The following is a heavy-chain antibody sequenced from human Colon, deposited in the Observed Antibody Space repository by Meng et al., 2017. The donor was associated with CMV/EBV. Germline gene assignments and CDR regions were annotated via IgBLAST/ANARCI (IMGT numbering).Heavy chain of an antibody. Sequence: TSRVGVGWHRQPPGKALEWLALIYWNEDKRYSPSLKSRLSITKGPSKNQVVLTMTNMDPVDTATYYCAHRLNEYCGTTSCSNWFDSWGQGTLVTVSS. CDR1: TSRVG. CDR3: AHRLNEYCGTTSCSNWFDS. D-gene: IGHD2-2*01. V-gene: IGHV2-5*01. J-gene: IGHJ5*01. CDR2: IYWNEDK.